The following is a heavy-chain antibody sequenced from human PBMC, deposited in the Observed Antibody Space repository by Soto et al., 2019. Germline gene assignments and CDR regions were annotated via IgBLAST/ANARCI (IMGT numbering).Heavy chain of an antibody. J-gene: IGHJ4*02. D-gene: IGHD2-15*01. Sequence: QVQLQESGPGLVKPSGTLSLTCAVSGGSISSRNWWTWVRQPPGKGLEWIGEIYHSGSTNYNPSLQSRVTIAVDKSKYQFYLKLSSVTAADTAVYYCARNGGSSDFDYWGQGTLVTVSS. V-gene: IGHV4-4*02. CDR3: ARNGGSSDFDY. CDR2: IYHSGST. CDR1: GGSISSRNW.